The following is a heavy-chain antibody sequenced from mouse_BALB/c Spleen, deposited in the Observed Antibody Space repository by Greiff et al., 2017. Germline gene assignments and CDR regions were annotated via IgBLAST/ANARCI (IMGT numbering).Heavy chain of an antibody. CDR3: ARALYGNWFAY. J-gene: IGHJ3*01. CDR2: IRNKANGYTT. Sequence: EVKLLESGGGLVQPGGSLRLSCATSGFTFTDYYMSWVRQPPGKALEWLGFIRNKANGYTTEYSASVKGRFTISRDNSQSILYLQMNTLRAEDSATYYCARALYGNWFAYWGQGTLVTVSA. V-gene: IGHV7-3*02. CDR1: GFTFTDYY. D-gene: IGHD2-10*02.